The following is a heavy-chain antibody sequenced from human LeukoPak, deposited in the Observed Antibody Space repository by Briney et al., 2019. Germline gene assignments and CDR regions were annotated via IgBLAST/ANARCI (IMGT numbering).Heavy chain of an antibody. D-gene: IGHD3-22*01. V-gene: IGHV1-69*13. CDR1: GGTFSSYA. J-gene: IGHJ4*02. Sequence: SVKVSCKASGGTFSSYAISWVRQAPGQGLEWMGGIIPIFGTANYAQKFQGRVTITADESTSTVYMELSSLRSEDTAVYYCARDYYDSSGYYHLPLYYFGYWGQGTLVTVSS. CDR2: IIPIFGTA. CDR3: ARDYYDSSGYYHLPLYYFGY.